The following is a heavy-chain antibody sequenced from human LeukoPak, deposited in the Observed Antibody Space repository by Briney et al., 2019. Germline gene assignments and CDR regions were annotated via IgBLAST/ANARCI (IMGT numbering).Heavy chain of an antibody. V-gene: IGHV3-15*07. CDR2: IKSKTDGGTT. CDR1: GFTFSNAW. J-gene: IGHJ4*02. D-gene: IGHD3-10*01. Sequence: GGSLRLSCAASGFTFSNAWMNWVRQAAGKGLEWVGRIKSKTDGGTTDYAAPVKGRFTVSRDDSKNTLYLQMNSLKTENTAVYYCTTDGPTYYYGSGSYRYWGQGTLVTVSS. CDR3: TTDGPTYYYGSGSYRY.